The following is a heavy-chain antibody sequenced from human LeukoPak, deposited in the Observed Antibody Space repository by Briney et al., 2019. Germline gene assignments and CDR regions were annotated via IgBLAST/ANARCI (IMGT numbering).Heavy chain of an antibody. D-gene: IGHD4-17*01. CDR3: AKDVDYGDYVVY. Sequence: GGSLRLSCVASGFTFSYYGMHWVRQAPGRGPEWVSAISSSGDRTYYADSVKGRFTISRDNSKNTLYLQMNSLRAEDTAIYYCAKDVDYGDYVVYWGQGTLVTVSS. V-gene: IGHV3-23*01. J-gene: IGHJ4*02. CDR2: ISSSGDRT. CDR1: GFTFSYYG.